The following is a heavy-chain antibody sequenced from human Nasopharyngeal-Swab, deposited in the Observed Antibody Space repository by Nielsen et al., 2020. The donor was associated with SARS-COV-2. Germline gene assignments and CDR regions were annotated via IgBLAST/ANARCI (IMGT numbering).Heavy chain of an antibody. Sequence: SVKVSCKASGGTFSSYAIRWVRQAPGQGLEWMGGIIPIFGTANYAQKFQGRVTITADKSTSPAYMELSSLRSEDTAVYYCARGDTGKYYYGSGSYSFDYWGQGTLVTVSS. D-gene: IGHD3-10*01. CDR2: IIPIFGTA. CDR3: ARGDTGKYYYGSGSYSFDY. J-gene: IGHJ4*02. V-gene: IGHV1-69*06. CDR1: GGTFSSYA.